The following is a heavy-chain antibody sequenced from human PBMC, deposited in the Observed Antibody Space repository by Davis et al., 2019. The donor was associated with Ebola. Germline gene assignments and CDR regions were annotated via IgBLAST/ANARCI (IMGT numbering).Heavy chain of an antibody. V-gene: IGHV3-7*01. CDR1: GFTFSSYE. Sequence: GESLKISCAASGFTFSSYEMNWVRQAPGKGLEWVANIKQDGSEKYYVDSVKGRFTISRDNAKNSLYLQMNSLRAEDTAVYYCARCVGLELPHDYYYYGMDVWGQGTTVTVSS. CDR2: IKQDGSEK. J-gene: IGHJ6*02. D-gene: IGHD1-7*01. CDR3: ARCVGLELPHDYYYYGMDV.